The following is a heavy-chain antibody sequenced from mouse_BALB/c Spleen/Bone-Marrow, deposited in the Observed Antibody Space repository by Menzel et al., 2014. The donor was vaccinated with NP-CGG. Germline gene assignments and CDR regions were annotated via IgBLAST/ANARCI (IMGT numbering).Heavy chain of an antibody. CDR3: ARGVYYDYDVWFAN. CDR2: IDPETGGT. Sequence: VQLVESGAELVRPGASVTLSCKASGYTFTDYEMHWVKQTPVHGLEWIGAIDPETGGTAYNQKFKGKATLTVDNSSSTAYMELRSLTSEDSAVYYCARGVYYDYDVWFANWGQGTLVTVSA. D-gene: IGHD2-4*01. CDR1: GYTFTDYE. V-gene: IGHV1-15*01. J-gene: IGHJ3*01.